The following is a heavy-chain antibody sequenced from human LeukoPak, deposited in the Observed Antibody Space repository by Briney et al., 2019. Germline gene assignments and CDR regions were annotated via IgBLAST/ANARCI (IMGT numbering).Heavy chain of an antibody. J-gene: IGHJ3*02. CDR1: GFTFSSYS. CDR2: ISSSSSTI. Sequence: GGSLRLSCAASGFTFSSYSMNWVRQAPGKGLEWVSYISSSSSTIYHADSVKGRFTISRDNAKNSLYLQMNSLRAEDTAVYYCARDGTMVRGVILAHDAFDIWGQGTMVTVSS. D-gene: IGHD3-10*01. CDR3: ARDGTMVRGVILAHDAFDI. V-gene: IGHV3-48*01.